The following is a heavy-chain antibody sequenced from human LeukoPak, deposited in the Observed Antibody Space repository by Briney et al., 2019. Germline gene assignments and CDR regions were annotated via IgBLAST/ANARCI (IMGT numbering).Heavy chain of an antibody. CDR1: GFTFSSYG. D-gene: IGHD5-24*01. Sequence: QVQLVESGGGVVQPGRSLRLSCAAPGFTFSSYGMHWVRQSPGKGLEWVAVIWYDGSNKYYADSVKGRFTISRDNSKNTLYLQMNSLRAEDTAVYYCASEMAQVLGAFDIWGQGTMVTVSS. CDR3: ASEMAQVLGAFDI. CDR2: IWYDGSNK. V-gene: IGHV3-33*01. J-gene: IGHJ3*02.